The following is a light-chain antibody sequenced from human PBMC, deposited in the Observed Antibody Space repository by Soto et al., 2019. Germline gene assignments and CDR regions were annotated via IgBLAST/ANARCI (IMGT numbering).Light chain of an antibody. CDR3: SSYTSSRAYV. CDR2: EVS. V-gene: IGLV2-14*01. J-gene: IGLJ1*01. Sequence: QSALTQPASVSGSPGQSITISCTGTSSDVGGYNYVSWYQQQSGKAPKLMIHEVSNRPSGVSNRFSGSKSGNTASLTISGLQAEEEADCYCSSYTSSRAYVFGIGTKVTVL. CDR1: SSDVGGYNY.